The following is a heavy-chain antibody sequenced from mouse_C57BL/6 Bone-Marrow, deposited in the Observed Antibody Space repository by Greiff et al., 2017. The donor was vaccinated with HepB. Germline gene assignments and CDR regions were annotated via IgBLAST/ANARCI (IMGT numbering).Heavy chain of an antibody. CDR2: IYPGSGNT. V-gene: IGHV1-76*01. CDR3: ARWGSGGY. J-gene: IGHJ2*01. CDR1: GYTFTDYY. D-gene: IGHD1-1*02. Sequence: QVQLQQSGAELVRPGASVKLSCKASGYTFTDYYINWVKQRPGQGLEWIARIYPGSGNTYYNEKFKGKATLTAEKSSSTAYMQLSSLTSEDSAVYFCARWGSGGYWGQGTTLTVSS.